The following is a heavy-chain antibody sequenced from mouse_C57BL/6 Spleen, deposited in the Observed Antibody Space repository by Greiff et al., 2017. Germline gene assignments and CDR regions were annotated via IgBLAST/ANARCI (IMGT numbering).Heavy chain of an antibody. CDR3: ARSYYYGSSYGYFDV. J-gene: IGHJ1*03. CDR2: IYPGDGDT. CDR1: GYAFSSYW. Sequence: LVESGAELVKPGASVKISCKASGYAFSSYWMNWVKQRPGKGLEWIGQIYPGDGDTNYNGKFKGKATLTAEKSSSTAYMQLSSLTSEDSAVYFCARSYYYGSSYGYFDVWGTGTTVTVSS. D-gene: IGHD1-1*01. V-gene: IGHV1-80*01.